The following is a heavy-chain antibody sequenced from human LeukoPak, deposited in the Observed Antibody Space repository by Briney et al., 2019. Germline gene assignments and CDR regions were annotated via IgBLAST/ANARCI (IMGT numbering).Heavy chain of an antibody. CDR1: GFTFSSYW. D-gene: IGHD6-13*01. CDR2: ISGSGGST. Sequence: GGSLRLSCAASGFTFSSYWMHWVRQAPGKGLEWVSAISGSGGSTYYADSVKGRFTISRDNSKNTLYLQMNSLRAEDTAVYYCAKDSSSWAWFDPWGQGTLVTVSS. CDR3: AKDSSSWAWFDP. J-gene: IGHJ5*02. V-gene: IGHV3-23*01.